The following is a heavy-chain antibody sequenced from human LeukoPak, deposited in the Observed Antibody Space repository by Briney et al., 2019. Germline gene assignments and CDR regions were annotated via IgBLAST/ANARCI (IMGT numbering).Heavy chain of an antibody. CDR3: ARHVRYCSGTSCRRYYYYYMDV. CDR2: IYYSGST. D-gene: IGHD2-2*01. J-gene: IGHJ6*03. CDR1: GGSISSSSYY. Sequence: SETLSLTCTVSGGSISSSSYYWGCIRQPPGKGLECIGSIYYSGSTYYNPSLKSRVTISVDTSKNQFSLKLSSVTAADTAVYYCARHVRYCSGTSCRRYYYYYMDVWGKGTTVTVSS. V-gene: IGHV4-39*01.